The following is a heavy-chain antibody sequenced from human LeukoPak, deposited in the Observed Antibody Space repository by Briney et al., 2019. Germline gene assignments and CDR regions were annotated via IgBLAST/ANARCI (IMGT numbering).Heavy chain of an antibody. D-gene: IGHD4-11*01. Sequence: SETLSLTCAVSGYSISSGYYWGWIRQPPGKGLEWIGNVYQSGITYYNASLKSRVTISVGTSKNQFSLKLNSVTAADTAVYYCVRRYSNSYFDYWGQGTLVTVSS. J-gene: IGHJ4*02. CDR1: GYSISSGYY. CDR2: VYQSGIT. CDR3: VRRYSNSYFDY. V-gene: IGHV4-38-2*01.